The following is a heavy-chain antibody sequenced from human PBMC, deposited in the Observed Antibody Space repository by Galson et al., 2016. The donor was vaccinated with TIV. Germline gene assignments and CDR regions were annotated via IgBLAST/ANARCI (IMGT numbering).Heavy chain of an antibody. CDR1: GGSVSSVGNS. V-gene: IGHV4-31*01. CDR3: TRGRFAFGVALGV. J-gene: IGHJ3*01. CDR2: IYYTGST. Sequence: TLSLTCSVSGGSVSSVGNSWTWIRQRPGKGLEWIGHIYYTGSTNYNSSLKSQVTISVDTSKYQFSLRLNSVTVADTAVYYCTRGRFAFGVALGVWGQGTMVTVSS. D-gene: IGHD2-8*01.